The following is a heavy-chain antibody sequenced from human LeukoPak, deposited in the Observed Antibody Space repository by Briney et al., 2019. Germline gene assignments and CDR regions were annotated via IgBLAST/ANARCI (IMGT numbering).Heavy chain of an antibody. Sequence: ASVKDSCKASGYTLTRYYMHWVRQAPGQGLEWMGWINPNSGGTNYAQKFQGRVTMTRDTSISTAYMELSRLRSDDTAVYYCAREEGGRFRFDYWGQGTLVTVSS. D-gene: IGHD1-26*01. CDR2: INPNSGGT. V-gene: IGHV1-2*02. CDR1: GYTLTRYY. J-gene: IGHJ4*02. CDR3: AREEGGRFRFDY.